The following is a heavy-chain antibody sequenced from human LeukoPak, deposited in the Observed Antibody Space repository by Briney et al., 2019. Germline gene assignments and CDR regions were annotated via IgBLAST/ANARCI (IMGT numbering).Heavy chain of an antibody. CDR2: ISGSGGST. V-gene: IGHV3-23*01. CDR1: GFTFSSYA. J-gene: IGHJ4*02. Sequence: GGSLRLSCAASGFTFSSYAMSWVRQAPGKGLEWVSAISGSGGSTSYADSVKGRFTISRDNSKNTLYLQMNSLRAEDTAVYYCAKVGEAFWSGYFDYWGQGTLVTVSS. CDR3: AKVGEAFWSGYFDY. D-gene: IGHD3-3*01.